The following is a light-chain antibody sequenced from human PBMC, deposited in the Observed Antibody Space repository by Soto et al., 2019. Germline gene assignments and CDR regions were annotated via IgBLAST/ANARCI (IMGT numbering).Light chain of an antibody. Sequence: EIVLTQSPGTLSLSPGERATLSCRASQSVSSSFLAWYQQKPGQAPRLLLYGASSRATGIPDRFSGSGSGTDFTLTISRLEPEDVAVYYWQQYGSSPLTFGGGTKVEIK. CDR2: GAS. CDR1: QSVSSSF. CDR3: QQYGSSPLT. J-gene: IGKJ4*01. V-gene: IGKV3-20*01.